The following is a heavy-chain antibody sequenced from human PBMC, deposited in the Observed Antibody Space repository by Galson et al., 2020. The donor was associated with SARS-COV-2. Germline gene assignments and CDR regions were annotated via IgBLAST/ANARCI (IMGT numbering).Heavy chain of an antibody. CDR1: GASIRSGRYH. Sequence: SETLSLTCTVSGASIRSGRYHWSWIRQPAGKGLESIGRIYTSGNTHYNPSPKSRVTISLDTSKNQFSLRLRSVTAADTAVYYCARGEFLEFYYYGMDVWGQGTTVTVSS. V-gene: IGHV4-61*02. CDR2: IYTSGNT. CDR3: ARGEFLEFYYYGMDV. D-gene: IGHD3-3*01. J-gene: IGHJ6*02.